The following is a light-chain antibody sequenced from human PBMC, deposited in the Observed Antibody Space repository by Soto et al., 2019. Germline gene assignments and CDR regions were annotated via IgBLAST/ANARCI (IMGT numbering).Light chain of an antibody. Sequence: QSALTQPASVSGSPGQSITISCTGTSSDIGSYNYVSWYQQHPGQAPKLMIYDDTNRPSGVSNRFSGSKSGNTASLTISGLQAEDEADYYCSSPRSSSFYVFGTGTKLTVL. CDR3: SSPRSSSFYV. J-gene: IGLJ1*01. CDR1: SSDIGSYNY. V-gene: IGLV2-14*03. CDR2: DDT.